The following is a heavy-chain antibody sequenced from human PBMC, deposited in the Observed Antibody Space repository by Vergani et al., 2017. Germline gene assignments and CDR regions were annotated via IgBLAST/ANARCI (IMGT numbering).Heavy chain of an antibody. V-gene: IGHV1-2*02. D-gene: IGHD2-2*01. Sequence: QVHLVQSGAEVKKPGASVKVSCKASGYTFTDYFMHWVRQAPGQGLEWMGWINPNSGGTNYAQKFQGRVTMTRDTSISTAYMELSNLRSYDTAVYYCARVGTSSNRDYFDYWGQGTLVTVSS. CDR1: GYTFTDYF. J-gene: IGHJ4*02. CDR2: INPNSGGT. CDR3: ARVGTSSNRDYFDY.